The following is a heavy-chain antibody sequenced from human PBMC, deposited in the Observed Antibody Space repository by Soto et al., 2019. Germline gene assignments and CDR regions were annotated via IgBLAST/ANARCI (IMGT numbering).Heavy chain of an antibody. CDR2: IYYTGST. Sequence: PXGTLSLTCTVSGGSVSSGNYYWSWIRQPPGKGLEWIGYIYYTGSTDYNPSLKSRVTISVDTSKNQFSLKLSSVTAADTAVYYCAREQGYCSTISCYNWFDPWGQGTLVTVSS. J-gene: IGHJ5*02. V-gene: IGHV4-61*01. CDR1: GGSVSSGNYY. CDR3: AREQGYCSTISCYNWFDP. D-gene: IGHD2-2*01.